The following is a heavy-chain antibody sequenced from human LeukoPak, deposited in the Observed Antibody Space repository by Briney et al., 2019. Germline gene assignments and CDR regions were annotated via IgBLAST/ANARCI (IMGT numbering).Heavy chain of an antibody. CDR1: GGTFSSYA. CDR2: IIPIFGTA. CDR3: ARALARTTVTRYYYYYMDV. V-gene: IGHV1-69*06. D-gene: IGHD4-17*01. Sequence: EASVKVSCKASGGTFSSYAISWVRQAPGQGLEWMGGIIPIFGTANYAQKFQGRVTITADKSTSTAYMELSSLRSEDTAVYYCARALARTTVTRYYYYYMDVWGKGTTVTVSS. J-gene: IGHJ6*03.